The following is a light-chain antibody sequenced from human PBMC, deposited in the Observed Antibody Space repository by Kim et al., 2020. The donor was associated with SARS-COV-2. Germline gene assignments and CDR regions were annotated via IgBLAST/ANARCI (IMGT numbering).Light chain of an antibody. J-gene: IGLJ2*01. CDR3: QVRDSSSANPV. V-gene: IGLV3-21*04. CDR2: YDS. CDR1: KIGFKS. Sequence: PGQTARTTLGGNKIGFKSVHWYQKKPGPAPFLVIYYDSDRPSGIPERVPVSNSGNTDTLTISRVEAGDEAEYYCQVRDSSSANPVFGGGTQLTVL.